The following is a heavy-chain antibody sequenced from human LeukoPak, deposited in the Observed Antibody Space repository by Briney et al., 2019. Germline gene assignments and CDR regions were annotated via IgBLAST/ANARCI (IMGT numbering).Heavy chain of an antibody. Sequence: ASVKVSCKASGYTFTSYAMNWVRQAPGQGLEWMGWINPNSGGTNYAQKFQGRVTMTRDTSISTAYMELSRLRSDDTAVYYCARDAAYCGGDCYPLDYWGQGTLVTVSS. CDR3: ARDAAYCGGDCYPLDY. V-gene: IGHV1-2*02. CDR2: INPNSGGT. J-gene: IGHJ4*02. CDR1: GYTFTSYA. D-gene: IGHD2-21*02.